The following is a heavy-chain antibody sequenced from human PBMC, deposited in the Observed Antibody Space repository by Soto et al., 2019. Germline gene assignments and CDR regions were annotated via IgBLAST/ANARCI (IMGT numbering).Heavy chain of an antibody. D-gene: IGHD6-19*01. J-gene: IGHJ4*02. CDR1: GGTFSSYA. CDR3: ARVRPQWLALDY. Sequence: SVKVSCKASGGTFSSYAISWVRQAPGQGLEWMGGIIPIFGTANYAQKFQGRVTITADESTSTAYMELSSLRSEDTAVYYCARVRPQWLALDYWGQGTLVTVS. V-gene: IGHV1-69*13. CDR2: IIPIFGTA.